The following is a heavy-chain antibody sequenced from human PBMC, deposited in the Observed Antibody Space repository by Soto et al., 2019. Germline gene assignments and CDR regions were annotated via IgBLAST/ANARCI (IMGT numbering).Heavy chain of an antibody. J-gene: IGHJ4*02. CDR3: AREPQGGHNFDC. D-gene: IGHD1-26*01. V-gene: IGHV3-53*01. CDR2: IFSGGTT. Sequence: LRLSCAASGFTVTSSYMSWVRQAPGKWLEWVSFIFSGGTTHYADSVKGRFTISRDNSKNTLYLQMSSLRVDDTAVYYCAREPQGGHNFDCWGQGTLVTV. CDR1: GFTVTSSY.